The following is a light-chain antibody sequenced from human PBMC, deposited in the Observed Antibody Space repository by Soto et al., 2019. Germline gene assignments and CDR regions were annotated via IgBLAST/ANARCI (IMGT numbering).Light chain of an antibody. J-gene: IGKJ5*01. V-gene: IGKV1-39*01. Sequence: DIQLTQSPSFLSASVGDRVTITCRASQSISSWLAWYQQMQGKAPKLXIYAASSLQSGVPSRFSVTVSGTDFTLTISSLQPEDGETFDGQQSYGTPITFGQGTRLEIK. CDR2: AAS. CDR3: QQSYGTPIT. CDR1: QSISSW.